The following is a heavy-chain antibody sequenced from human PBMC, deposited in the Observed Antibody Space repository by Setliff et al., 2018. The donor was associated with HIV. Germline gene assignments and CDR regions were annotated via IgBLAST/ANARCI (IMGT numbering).Heavy chain of an antibody. V-gene: IGHV4-39*07. CDR2: IYYSGST. CDR3: ARGRRIAARQLDYWGVSVLPPFDY. J-gene: IGHJ4*02. D-gene: IGHD3-16*02. CDR1: GGSISSSSYY. Sequence: SETLSLTCTVSGGSISSSSYYWGWIRQPPGKGLEWIGSIYYSGSTYYNPSLKSRVTISVDTSKNQFSLKLSSVTAADTAVYYCARGRRIAARQLDYWGVSVLPPFDYWGQGTLVTVSS.